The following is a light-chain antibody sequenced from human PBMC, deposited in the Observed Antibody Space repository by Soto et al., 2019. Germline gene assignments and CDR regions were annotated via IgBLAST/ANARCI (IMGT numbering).Light chain of an antibody. CDR2: GAS. Sequence: IALTQSPGTMSWSPVERATRCFRASQSISQSLAWYQQRPGQAPRLLIYGASNRATGIPDRFSGSGSGTDFTLTISRLEPEDFAVYYCQQYGSSGTFGQGTKVDI. J-gene: IGKJ1*01. V-gene: IGKV3-20*01. CDR1: QSISQS. CDR3: QQYGSSGT.